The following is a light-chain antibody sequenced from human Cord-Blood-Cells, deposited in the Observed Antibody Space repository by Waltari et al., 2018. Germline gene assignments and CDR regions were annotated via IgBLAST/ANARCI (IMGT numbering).Light chain of an antibody. V-gene: IGLV2-8*01. CDR1: SSDVGGYNY. CDR3: SSYAGSNNFVV. J-gene: IGLJ2*01. Sequence: QSALTQPPSASGSPGQSVTISCTGTSSDVGGYNYVSWYQQHPGKAPKLMIYEVSKRPSGVPARFSCSKSGNTASLTVSGLQAEDEADYYGSSYAGSNNFVVFGGGTKLTVL. CDR2: EVS.